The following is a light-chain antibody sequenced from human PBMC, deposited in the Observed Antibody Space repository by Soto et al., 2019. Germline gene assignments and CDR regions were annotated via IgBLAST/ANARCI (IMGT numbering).Light chain of an antibody. CDR3: QSYDNNLSAWV. Sequence: QPVLTQPPSVSGAPGQSVTISCTGSNSNIGASYDVHWYQQLLRTAPKLLIFGNNNRPSGVPDRFSASKSGTSASLAITGLQAEDEADYYCQSYDNNLSAWVFGGGTKLTVL. V-gene: IGLV1-40*01. J-gene: IGLJ2*01. CDR1: NSNIGASYD. CDR2: GNN.